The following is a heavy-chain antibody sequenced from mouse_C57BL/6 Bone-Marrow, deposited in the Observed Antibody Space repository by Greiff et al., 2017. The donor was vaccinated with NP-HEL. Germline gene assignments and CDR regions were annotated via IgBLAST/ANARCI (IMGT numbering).Heavy chain of an antibody. CDR2: ISYDGSN. V-gene: IGHV3-6*01. J-gene: IGHJ2*01. Sequence: EVQLVESGPGLVKPSQSLSLTCSVTGYSITSGYYWNWIRQFPGNKLEWMGYISYDGSNNYNPSLKNRISITRDTSKNQFFLKLNSVTTEDTATYYCAREAYDGYYHDYWGQGTTLTVSS. CDR1: GYSITSGYY. D-gene: IGHD2-3*01. CDR3: AREAYDGYYHDY.